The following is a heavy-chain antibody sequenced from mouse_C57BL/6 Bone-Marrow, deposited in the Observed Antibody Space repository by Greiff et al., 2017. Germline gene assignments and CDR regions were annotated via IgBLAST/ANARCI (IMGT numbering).Heavy chain of an antibody. Sequence: VQLQESGAELARPGASVKLSCKASGYTFTSYGISWVKQRTGQGLEWIGEIYPRSGNTYYNEKFKGKATLTADKSSSKAYMELRSLTSEDSAVYFCARAGTKYFDVWGTGTTVTVSS. CDR2: IYPRSGNT. CDR1: GYTFTSYG. V-gene: IGHV1-81*01. J-gene: IGHJ1*03. D-gene: IGHD4-1*01. CDR3: ARAGTKYFDV.